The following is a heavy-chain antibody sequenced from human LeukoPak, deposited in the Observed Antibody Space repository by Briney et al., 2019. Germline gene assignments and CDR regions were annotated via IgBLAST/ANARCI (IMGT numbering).Heavy chain of an antibody. V-gene: IGHV4-39*01. CDR2: IYYRGST. CDR3: ARISVGAAGNNLFDP. D-gene: IGHD6-13*01. J-gene: IGHJ5*02. CDR1: VDSISSSSYY. Sequence: PSETLSLTCTVCVDSISSSSYYWGWVRQPPGRGLGWHGSIYYRGSTYYNPSLKRPVTISEDTSKNQSSLKLSSVTAADTAVYYCARISVGAAGNNLFDPWGEGTLVTVSS.